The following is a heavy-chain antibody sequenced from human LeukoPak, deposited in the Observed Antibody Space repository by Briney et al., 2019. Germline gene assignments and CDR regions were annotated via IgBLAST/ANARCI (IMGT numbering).Heavy chain of an antibody. CDR3: AKDIEGLADV. Sequence: PGRSLRLSCAASGFTFDDYAMHWVRQAPGKGLEWVSGISWNSGSIGYADSVKGRFTISRDNAKNSLYLQMNSLRAEDTALYYCAKDIEGLADVWGQGTTVTVSS. CDR1: GFTFDDYA. CDR2: ISWNSGSI. J-gene: IGHJ6*02. D-gene: IGHD3-16*01. V-gene: IGHV3-9*01.